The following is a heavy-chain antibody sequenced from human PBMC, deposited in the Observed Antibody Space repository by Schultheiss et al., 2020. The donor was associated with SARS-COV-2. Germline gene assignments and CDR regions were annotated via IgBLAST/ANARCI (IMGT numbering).Heavy chain of an antibody. J-gene: IGHJ4*02. Sequence: GGSLRLSCAASGFTFSSHEMNWVRQAPGKGLEWVGRVKSKTDGGTTDYAAPVKGRFTISTDDSKNTLYLQMSSLKTEDTAVYYCATGRIQPDYWGQGTLVTVSS. CDR1: GFTFSSHE. CDR3: ATGRIQPDY. V-gene: IGHV3-15*01. CDR2: VKSKTDGGTT. D-gene: IGHD5-18*01.